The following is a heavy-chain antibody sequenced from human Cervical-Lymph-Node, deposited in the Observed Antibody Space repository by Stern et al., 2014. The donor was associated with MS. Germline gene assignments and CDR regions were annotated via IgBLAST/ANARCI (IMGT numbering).Heavy chain of an antibody. CDR3: VRGSDA. V-gene: IGHV3-7*01. CDR1: GFTFSSYW. J-gene: IGHJ5*02. Sequence: EVQLLESGGGLVQPGGSLRLSCAASGFTFSSYWMNWVRQAPGKGLEWVANIQEDGNETYYGGPVKARFTISRDNAKNSMYPQQNSLRAEDTAVYYCVRGSDAWGQGTLVTVSS. CDR2: IQEDGNET.